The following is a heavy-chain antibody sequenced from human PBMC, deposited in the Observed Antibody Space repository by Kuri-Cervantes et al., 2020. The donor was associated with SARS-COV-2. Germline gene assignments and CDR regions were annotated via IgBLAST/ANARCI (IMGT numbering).Heavy chain of an antibody. CDR1: GYALTYYY. J-gene: IGHJ4*02. Sequence: ASVKVSCKASGYALTYYYIHWVRQAPGQGLEWMGWLNPNTGGTNYAQKFQGWVTMTRDTSLTTAYMELTRLTSDDSAVYFCARGEAARGLMVVFKWRGAGPLHFWGQGTLVTVSS. D-gene: IGHD3-10*01. V-gene: IGHV1-2*04. CDR2: LNPNTGGT. CDR3: ARGEAARGLMVVFKWRGAGPLHF.